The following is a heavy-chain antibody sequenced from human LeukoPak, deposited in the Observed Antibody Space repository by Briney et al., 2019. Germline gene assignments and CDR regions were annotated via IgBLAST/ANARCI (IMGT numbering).Heavy chain of an antibody. Sequence: PSETLSLTCTVSGGSISSYYWSWIRQPPGKGLEWIGYIYYSGSTNYNPSLKSRVTISVDTSKNQFSLKLSSVTAADTAVYYCAREYRRDGYNYWGQGTLVTVSS. V-gene: IGHV4-59*01. CDR2: IYYSGST. CDR1: GGSISSYY. D-gene: IGHD5-24*01. J-gene: IGHJ4*02. CDR3: AREYRRDGYNY.